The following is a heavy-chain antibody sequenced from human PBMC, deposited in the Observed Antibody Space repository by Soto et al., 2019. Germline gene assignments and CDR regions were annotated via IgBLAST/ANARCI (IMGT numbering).Heavy chain of an antibody. CDR2: IYYSGST. V-gene: IGHV4-59*01. CDR3: ARDQFGYYDSSGYLPTYYYYYGMDV. J-gene: IGHJ6*02. CDR1: GGSISSYY. D-gene: IGHD3-22*01. Sequence: SETLSLTCTVSGGSISSYYWSWIRQPPGKELEWIGYIYYSGSTNYNPSLKSRVTISVDTSKNQFSLKLSSVTAADTAVYYCARDQFGYYDSSGYLPTYYYYYGMDVWGQGTTVTVSS.